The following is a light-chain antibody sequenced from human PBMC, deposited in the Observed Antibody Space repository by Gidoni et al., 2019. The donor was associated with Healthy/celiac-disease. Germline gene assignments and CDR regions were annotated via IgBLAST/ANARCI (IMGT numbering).Light chain of an antibody. J-gene: IGLJ2*01. CDR2: EVS. CDR3: SSYTSSSTVV. V-gene: IGLV2-14*01. Sequence: QSALTQPASVSGSPGQSITSSCTGTRSDVGGYNYVSWYQHHPGKAPKLMIYEVSNRPSRVSTRFSGSKSGNTASLTISGLQAEDEADYYCSSYTSSSTVVFGGGTKLTVL. CDR1: RSDVGGYNY.